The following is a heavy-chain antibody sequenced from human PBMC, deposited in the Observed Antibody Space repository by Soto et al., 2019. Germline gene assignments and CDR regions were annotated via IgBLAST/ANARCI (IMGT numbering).Heavy chain of an antibody. J-gene: IGHJ6*02. D-gene: IGHD4-17*01. CDR3: ARGTIRAGGDYYYHYGMDV. Sequence: SETLSLTCTVSGGSISSYYWSWIRQPPGKGLEWIGYIYYSGSTNYNPSLKSRVTISVDTSKNQFSLKLSSVTAADTAVYYCARGTIRAGGDYYYHYGMDVWGQGTTVTVSS. CDR1: GGSISSYY. V-gene: IGHV4-59*01. CDR2: IYYSGST.